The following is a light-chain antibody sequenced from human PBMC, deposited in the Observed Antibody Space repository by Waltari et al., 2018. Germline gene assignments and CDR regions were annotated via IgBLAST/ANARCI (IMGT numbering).Light chain of an antibody. CDR3: SSYAGGSSLM. CDR2: EVT. Sequence: QPALTQPPSASGSPGQPSTISCPGISTDVEGYHPGFWYQQPPGKAPKLLIYEVTKRPSGVPDRFSGSKSDNTASLAVSGLQAEDEADYYCSSYAGGSSLMFGGGTKLTVL. V-gene: IGLV2-8*01. J-gene: IGLJ3*02. CDR1: STDVEGYHP.